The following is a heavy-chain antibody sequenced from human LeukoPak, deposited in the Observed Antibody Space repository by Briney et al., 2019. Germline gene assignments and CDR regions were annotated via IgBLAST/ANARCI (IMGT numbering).Heavy chain of an antibody. J-gene: IGHJ3*02. CDR1: GFXFSSYA. CDR3: ARAGPYYYDSSGYYAFDI. D-gene: IGHD3-22*01. Sequence: GGSLRLSCAASGFXFSSYAIHWVRQAPGKGLEYVSAISSNGGSTYYANSVKGRFTISRDNSKNTLYLQMGSLRAEDMAVYYCARAGPYYYDSSGYYAFDIWGQGTMVTVSS. V-gene: IGHV3-64*01. CDR2: ISSNGGST.